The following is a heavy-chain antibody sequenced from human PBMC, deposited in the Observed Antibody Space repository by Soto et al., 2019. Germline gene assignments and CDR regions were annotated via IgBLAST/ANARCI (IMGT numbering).Heavy chain of an antibody. CDR3: ARGYRISGSTRLGYYYYGTDV. CDR1: GFTFSSYS. D-gene: IGHD1-7*01. V-gene: IGHV3-21*01. Sequence: PGGSLRLSCAASGFTFSSYSMNWVRQAPGKGLEWVSSISYSSSDIYFADSVKGRFTMSRVNAENSLFLQMNSLRVEDTAVYYCARGYRISGSTRLGYYYYGTDVWGQGTTVTVSS. CDR2: ISYSSSDI. J-gene: IGHJ6*02.